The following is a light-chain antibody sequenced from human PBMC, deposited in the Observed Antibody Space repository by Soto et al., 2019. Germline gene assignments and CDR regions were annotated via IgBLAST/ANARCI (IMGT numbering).Light chain of an antibody. CDR2: KGS. J-gene: IGKJ1*01. V-gene: IGKV1-5*03. CDR1: QSIPSTW. CDR3: QQSAARSPLT. Sequence: DVQMTQSPSTLSASVGDKVTITCRASQSIPSTWLAWFQQRPGKAPNVLLYKGSTLSSGDPSRFSDSRSGTGFALFISSLQTDDFATYICQQSAARSPLTFGQGTRVK.